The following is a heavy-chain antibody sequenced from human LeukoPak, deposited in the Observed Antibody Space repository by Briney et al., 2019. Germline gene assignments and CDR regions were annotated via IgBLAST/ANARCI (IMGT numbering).Heavy chain of an antibody. Sequence: PSETLSLTCTVSGGSISSSSYYWGWIRQPPGKGLKWIGSIYYSGSTYYNPSLKSRVTISVDTSKNQFSLKLSSVTAADTAVYYCARHLLWFGELLLDAFDIWGQGTMVTVSS. D-gene: IGHD3-10*01. J-gene: IGHJ3*02. CDR1: GGSISSSSYY. V-gene: IGHV4-39*01. CDR3: ARHLLWFGELLLDAFDI. CDR2: IYYSGST.